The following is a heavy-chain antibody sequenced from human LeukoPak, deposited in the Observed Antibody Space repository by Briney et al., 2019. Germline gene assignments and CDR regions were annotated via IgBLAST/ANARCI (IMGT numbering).Heavy chain of an antibody. V-gene: IGHV3-48*02. Sequence: GGSLRLSCAASGFSFSSYSMNWVRQAPGKGLEWVSYISSSSSTIYYADSVKGRFTISRDNAENSLYLQMNSPRDEDTAVYYCATDTVMVYDYWGQGTLVTVSS. CDR2: ISSSSSTI. CDR1: GFSFSSYS. CDR3: ATDTVMVYDY. D-gene: IGHD5-18*01. J-gene: IGHJ4*02.